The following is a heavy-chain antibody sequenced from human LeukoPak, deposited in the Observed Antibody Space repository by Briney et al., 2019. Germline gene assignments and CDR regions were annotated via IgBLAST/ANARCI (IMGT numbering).Heavy chain of an antibody. V-gene: IGHV3-11*01. CDR2: ISTSGSTI. CDR3: ARQYSDILTGYHRGELYWYFDL. Sequence: GGSLRLSCAASGFIFSDYYMTWIRQAPGKGLEWVSYISTSGSTIYYADSVKGRFTISRDNAKNSLYLQMNSLTAADTAVYYCARQYSDILTGYHRGELYWYFDLWGRGTLVTVSS. J-gene: IGHJ2*01. D-gene: IGHD3-9*01. CDR1: GFIFSDYY.